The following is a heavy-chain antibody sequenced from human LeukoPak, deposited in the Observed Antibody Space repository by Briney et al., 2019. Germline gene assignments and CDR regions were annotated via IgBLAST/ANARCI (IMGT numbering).Heavy chain of an antibody. CDR3: ARIGKIQLWLGDFDY. D-gene: IGHD5-18*01. V-gene: IGHV3-7*01. CDR1: GFTFSSHW. Sequence: GGSLRLSCAASGFTFSSHWMSWVRQAPGKGLEWVANIKQDGSEKYYVDSVKGRFTISRDNAKNSLYLQMNSLRAEDTAVYYCARIGKIQLWLGDFDYWGQGTLVTVSS. CDR2: IKQDGSEK. J-gene: IGHJ4*02.